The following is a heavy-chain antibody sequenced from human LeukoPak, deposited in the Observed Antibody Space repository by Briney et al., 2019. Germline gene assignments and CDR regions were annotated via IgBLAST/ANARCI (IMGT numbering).Heavy chain of an antibody. CDR1: GFTFSVYG. CDR2: ISSSSSYI. Sequence: GGSLRLSCAASGFTFSVYGLNWVRQAPGKGLEWVSSISSSSSYIYYGDSVKGRFTISRDNAKKSLYLQMNSLRAEDTAVYYCARSYSGSYNDASDIWGQGTMGTVSS. V-gene: IGHV3-21*01. D-gene: IGHD1-26*01. J-gene: IGHJ3*02. CDR3: ARSYSGSYNDASDI.